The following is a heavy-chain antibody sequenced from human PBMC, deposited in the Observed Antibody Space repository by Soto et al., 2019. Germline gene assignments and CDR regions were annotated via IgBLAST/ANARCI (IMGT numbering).Heavy chain of an antibody. D-gene: IGHD1-26*01. V-gene: IGHV1-18*04. CDR2: ISAYNGNT. CDR1: GYTFTSYV. J-gene: IGHJ4*02. Sequence: GASVKVACKASGYTFTSYVISWVRQAPGQGLEWMGWISAYNGNTNYAQKLQGRVTMTTDTSTSTAYMELRSLRSDDTAVYYCASLGASYYFDYWGQGTLVTVSS. CDR3: ASLGASYYFDY.